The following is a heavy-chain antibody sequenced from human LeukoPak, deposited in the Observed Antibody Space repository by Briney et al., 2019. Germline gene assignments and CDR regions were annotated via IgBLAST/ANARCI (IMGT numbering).Heavy chain of an antibody. Sequence: GGSLRLSCAASGFTFSSYAMHWVRQAPGKGLEWVAVISYDGSNKYYADSVKSRFTISRDNSKNTLYLQMNSLRAEDTAVYYCAREHVYLGYWSFDYWGQGTQVTVSS. CDR2: ISYDGSNK. J-gene: IGHJ4*02. D-gene: IGHD2-8*02. CDR1: GFTFSSYA. V-gene: IGHV3-30*04. CDR3: AREHVYLGYWSFDY.